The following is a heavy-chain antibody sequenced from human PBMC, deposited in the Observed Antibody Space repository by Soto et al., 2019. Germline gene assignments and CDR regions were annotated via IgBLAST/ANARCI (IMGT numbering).Heavy chain of an antibody. D-gene: IGHD3-3*01. Sequence: GASVKVSCKASGYTFTSYDINWVRQATGQGLEGMGWMNPNSGNTGYAQKFQGRVTMTRNTSISTAYMELSSLRSEDTAVYYCARGQGRGTIFGVVIPVGFDPWGQGTLVTVSS. V-gene: IGHV1-8*01. J-gene: IGHJ5*02. CDR3: ARGQGRGTIFGVVIPVGFDP. CDR1: GYTFTSYD. CDR2: MNPNSGNT.